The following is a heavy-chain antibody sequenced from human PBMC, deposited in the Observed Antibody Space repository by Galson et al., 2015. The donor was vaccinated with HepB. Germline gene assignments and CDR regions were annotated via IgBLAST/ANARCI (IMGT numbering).Heavy chain of an antibody. CDR3: AREGSDGRMVTF. J-gene: IGHJ4*02. Sequence: SLRLSCAASGFTFSDYHMSWIRQAPGKGLEWVSYISGSGSSIYYADSVKGRFTISRENAKNSLYLQMNSLRAEDTAVYYCAREGSDGRMVTFWGQGTLVTVSS. CDR1: GFTFSDYH. CDR2: ISGSGSSI. D-gene: IGHD3-16*01. V-gene: IGHV3-11*01.